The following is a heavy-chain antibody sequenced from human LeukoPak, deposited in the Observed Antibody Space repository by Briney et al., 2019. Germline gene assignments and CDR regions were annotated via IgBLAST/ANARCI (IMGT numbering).Heavy chain of an antibody. CDR2: IKQDGSEK. J-gene: IGHJ4*02. Sequence: GGSLRLSCAASGFTFSRFWMSWVRQAPGKGLEWVANIKQDGSEKYYVDSVKGRFTISRDNAKNSLYLQMTSLRAEDTAVFYCARDGTYTDYDPDFDIWGQGTLVTVSS. CDR3: ARDGTYTDYDPDFDI. D-gene: IGHD5-12*01. CDR1: GFTFSRFW. V-gene: IGHV3-7*04.